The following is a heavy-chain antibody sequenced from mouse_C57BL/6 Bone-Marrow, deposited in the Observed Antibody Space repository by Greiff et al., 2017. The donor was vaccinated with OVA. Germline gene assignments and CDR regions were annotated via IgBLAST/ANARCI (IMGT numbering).Heavy chain of an antibody. Sequence: VQLQQSGAELVRPGASVKLSCTASGFNIKDDYMHWVKQRPEQGLEWIGWIDPENGDTEYASKFQGKATITADTSSNTAYLQLSSLTSEDTAVYYCTSDGYPCAMDYWGQGTSVTVSS. J-gene: IGHJ4*01. CDR2: IDPENGDT. V-gene: IGHV14-4*01. D-gene: IGHD2-3*01. CDR3: TSDGYPCAMDY. CDR1: GFNIKDDY.